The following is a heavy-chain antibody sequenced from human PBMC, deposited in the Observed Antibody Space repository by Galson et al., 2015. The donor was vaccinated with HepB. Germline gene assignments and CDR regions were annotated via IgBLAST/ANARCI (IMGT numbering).Heavy chain of an antibody. V-gene: IGHV3-23*01. CDR3: ARYCIGGSCPGQRVIYGMDV. CDR1: GFTFSSYA. J-gene: IGHJ6*02. CDR2: ISHSGDNT. D-gene: IGHD2-15*01. Sequence: SLRLSCAASGFTFSSYAMSWVRQAPEKGLEWVSAISHSGDNTYYADSVKGRFTISRDNSKNTLYVQMNSLRAEDTALYYCARYCIGGSCPGQRVIYGMDVWGQGTTVTV.